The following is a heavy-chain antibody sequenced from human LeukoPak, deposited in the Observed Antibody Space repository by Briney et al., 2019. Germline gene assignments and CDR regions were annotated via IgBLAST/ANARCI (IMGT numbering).Heavy chain of an antibody. Sequence: KPSETLSLTCTVSGGSISSYYWSWIRQPAGKGLEWIGRIYTSGSTNYNPSLKSRVTISGDTSKNQFSLKVTSVTAADTAVYYCARHDSSGPYNAFDIWGQGTMVTVSS. D-gene: IGHD3-22*01. J-gene: IGHJ3*02. V-gene: IGHV4-4*07. CDR1: GGSISSYY. CDR2: IYTSGST. CDR3: ARHDSSGPYNAFDI.